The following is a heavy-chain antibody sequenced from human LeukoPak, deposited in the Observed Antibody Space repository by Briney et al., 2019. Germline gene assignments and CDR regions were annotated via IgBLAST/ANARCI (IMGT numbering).Heavy chain of an antibody. V-gene: IGHV4-34*01. D-gene: IGHD3-9*01. CDR3: ARAGDILTGYRSSLQGWFDP. Sequence: GSLKLSCATSGFTFSRHNLNWVRQTPGKGLDWIGEINPSGSTNYNPSLKSRVTISVDTSKNQFSLKLSSVTAADTAVYYCARAGDILTGYRSSLQGWFDPWGQGTLVTVSS. CDR1: GFTFSRHN. J-gene: IGHJ5*02. CDR2: INPSGST.